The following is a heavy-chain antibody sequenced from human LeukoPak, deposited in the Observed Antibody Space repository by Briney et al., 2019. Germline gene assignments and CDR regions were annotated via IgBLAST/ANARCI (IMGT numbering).Heavy chain of an antibody. D-gene: IGHD5-18*01. V-gene: IGHV4-59*01. Sequence: PSETLSLTCTVSGGSISSYYWTWIRQTPGKGLEWIGYIYSSGSTNYNPSLKSRITMSVDTSKNQVSLNLRSVTAADTAVYYCARELGYGYDYWGQGTLVTVSS. CDR1: GGSISSYY. CDR2: IYSSGST. CDR3: ARELGYGYDY. J-gene: IGHJ4*02.